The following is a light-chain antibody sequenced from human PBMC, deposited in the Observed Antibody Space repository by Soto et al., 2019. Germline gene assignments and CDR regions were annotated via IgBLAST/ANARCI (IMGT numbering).Light chain of an antibody. Sequence: DIVLTQSPATLSLSRGERATLSCRASQNIANYVAWYQQRPGQAPRLLIYDASTVPTGIPARFSGSGAGTDFTLTSSSLESEDVAVYYCQQRSNWTPYTFGQGTKVEI. CDR1: QNIANY. CDR3: QQRSNWTPYT. CDR2: DAS. V-gene: IGKV3-11*01. J-gene: IGKJ2*01.